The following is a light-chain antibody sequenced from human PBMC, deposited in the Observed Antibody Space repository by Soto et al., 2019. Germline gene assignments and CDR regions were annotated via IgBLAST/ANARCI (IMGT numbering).Light chain of an antibody. CDR2: AAS. J-gene: IGKJ1*01. Sequence: DIQMTQSPSSVSASVGDRVSITCRASQGISNWLAWYQQKPGRAPKLLIYAASSLQSGVSSRFSGSGSGTDFTLTISSLQPEDFATYYCQQGNSFPPWTFGQGTKVDIK. CDR3: QQGNSFPPWT. CDR1: QGISNW. V-gene: IGKV1D-12*01.